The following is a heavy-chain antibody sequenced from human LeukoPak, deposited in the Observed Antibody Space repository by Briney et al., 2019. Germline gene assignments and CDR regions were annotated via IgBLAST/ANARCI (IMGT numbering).Heavy chain of an antibody. V-gene: IGHV4-34*01. CDR3: ARMNGYYYDSSGYLYYYYYMDV. Sequence: PSETLSLTCAVYGGSFSGYYWSWIRQPPGKGLEWIGEINRSGSTNYNPSLKSRVTISVDTSKNQFSLKLSSVTAADTAVYYCARMNGYYYDSSGYLYYYYYMDVWGKGTTVTISS. CDR1: GGSFSGYY. D-gene: IGHD3-22*01. CDR2: INRSGST. J-gene: IGHJ6*03.